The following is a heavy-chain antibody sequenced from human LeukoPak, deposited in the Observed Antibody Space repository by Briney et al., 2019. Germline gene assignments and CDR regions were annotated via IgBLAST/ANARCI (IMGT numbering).Heavy chain of an antibody. Sequence: GGSLRLSCAASGFTFSSYGMHWVRQAPGGGLDWVAIIQYDGSNKNYADSVKGRFTISRDNSKNTLYLQMNSLRAEDTAVYYCAKDLGIVGTIFDYWGQGTLVTVSS. J-gene: IGHJ4*02. D-gene: IGHD1-26*01. CDR2: IQYDGSNK. CDR3: AKDLGIVGTIFDY. CDR1: GFTFSSYG. V-gene: IGHV3-30*02.